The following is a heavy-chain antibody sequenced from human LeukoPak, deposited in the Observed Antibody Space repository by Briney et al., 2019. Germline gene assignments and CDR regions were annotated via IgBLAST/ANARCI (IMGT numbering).Heavy chain of an antibody. CDR2: IGGGGDRT. V-gene: IGHV3-23*01. D-gene: IGHD5-12*01. Sequence: GGSLRLSCAASGFTFCSHAMNWVRQAPGKGLEWVSFIGGGGDRTFYADSVKGRFTTSREDSENTLYLQMNSLKAEDTAIYYCAKKRKSDVGYDFDYWGQGILVTVSS. CDR3: AKKRKSDVGYDFDY. CDR1: GFTFCSHA. J-gene: IGHJ4*02.